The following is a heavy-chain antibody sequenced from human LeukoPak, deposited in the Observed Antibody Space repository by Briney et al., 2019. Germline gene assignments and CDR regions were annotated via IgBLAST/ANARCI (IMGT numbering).Heavy chain of an antibody. J-gene: IGHJ4*02. Sequence: SETLSLTCAVYGGSFSGYYWSWIRQPPGKGLEWIGEINHSGSTNYNPSLKSRVTISVDTSKNRFSLKLSSVTAADTAVYYCARGLIYYYDSSGYYPYWGQGTLVTVSS. CDR3: ARGLIYYYDSSGYYPY. CDR1: GGSFSGYY. V-gene: IGHV4-34*01. CDR2: INHSGST. D-gene: IGHD3-22*01.